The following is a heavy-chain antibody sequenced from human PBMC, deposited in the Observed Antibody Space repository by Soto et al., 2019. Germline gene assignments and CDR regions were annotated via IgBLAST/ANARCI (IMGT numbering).Heavy chain of an antibody. CDR3: ARDWVGATETDAFDI. V-gene: IGHV3-48*02. J-gene: IGHJ3*02. Sequence: EVQLVESGGGLVQPGGSLRLSCAASGFTFSSYSMNWVRQAPGKGLEWVSYISSSSSTIYYADSVKGRFTISRDNAKNSLYLQMNSLRDEDTAVYYCARDWVGATETDAFDIWGQGTMVTVSS. CDR1: GFTFSSYS. D-gene: IGHD1-26*01. CDR2: ISSSSSTI.